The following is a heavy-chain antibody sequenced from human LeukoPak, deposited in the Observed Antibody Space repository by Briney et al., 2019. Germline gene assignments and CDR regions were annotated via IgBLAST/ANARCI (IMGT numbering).Heavy chain of an antibody. Sequence: SQTLSLACTVSGGSISSGSYYWSWIRQPAGKGLEWIGRNYTSGSTNYNPSLKSRVTISVDTSKNQFSLKLSSVTAADTAVYYCARDRVKEYQLLGYYYYYYMDVWGKGTTVTVSS. V-gene: IGHV4-61*02. CDR3: ARDRVKEYQLLGYYYYYYMDV. CDR1: GGSISSGSYY. CDR2: NYTSGST. J-gene: IGHJ6*03. D-gene: IGHD2-2*01.